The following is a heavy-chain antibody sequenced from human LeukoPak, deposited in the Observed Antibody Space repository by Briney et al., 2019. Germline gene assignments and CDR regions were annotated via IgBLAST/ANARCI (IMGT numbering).Heavy chain of an antibody. D-gene: IGHD6-13*01. CDR3: ATDLMAAAGTDY. CDR2: FDPEDGET. J-gene: IGHJ4*02. CDR1: GYTLTELS. Sequence: GASVKVSCKVSGYTLTELSMHWVRQAPGKGLEWMGGFDPEDGETIYALKFQGRVTMTEDTSTDTAYMELSSLRSEDTAVYYCATDLMAAAGTDYWGQGTLVTVSP. V-gene: IGHV1-24*01.